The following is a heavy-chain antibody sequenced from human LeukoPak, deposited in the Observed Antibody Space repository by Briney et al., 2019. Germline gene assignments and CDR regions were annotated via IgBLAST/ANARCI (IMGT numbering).Heavy chain of an antibody. J-gene: IGHJ4*02. V-gene: IGHV4-31*03. CDR1: GGSISSGGYY. Sequence: SETLSLTCTVSGGSISSGGYYWIWIRQHPGKGLEWIGSIYYSGSTYYNPSLKSRLTISVDTSKNQFSLKLTSVTAADTAVYYCAGGESVASVDYWGQGTRVTVSS. D-gene: IGHD3-10*01. CDR2: IYYSGST. CDR3: AGGESVASVDY.